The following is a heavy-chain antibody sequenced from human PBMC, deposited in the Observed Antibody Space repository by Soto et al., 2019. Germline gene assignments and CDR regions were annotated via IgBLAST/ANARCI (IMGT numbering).Heavy chain of an antibody. V-gene: IGHV3-48*02. CDR2: ISSSSSTI. CDR1: GFTFSSYS. CDR3: ARSIPAIMTTVTPGFDY. J-gene: IGHJ4*02. Sequence: GGSLRLSCAASGFTFSSYSMNWVRQAPGKGLEWVSYISSSSSTIYYADSVKGRFTISRDNAKNSLYLQMNSLRDEDTAVYYCARSIPAIMTTVTPGFDYWGQGTLVTVSS. D-gene: IGHD4-17*01.